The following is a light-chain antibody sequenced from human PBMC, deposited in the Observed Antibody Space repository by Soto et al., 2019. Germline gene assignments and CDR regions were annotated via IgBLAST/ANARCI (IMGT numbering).Light chain of an antibody. J-gene: IGLJ3*02. CDR2: DND. CDR1: SSDIGNNF. Sequence: QSVLTQPPSVSAAPGQKVTISCSGSSSDIGNNFVSWYQHLPGTAPKLLIYDNDMRPSGIPDRFSASKSGTSATLGITGLQTGDAADYYCGTWDSSLSRGVFGGGTRLTVL. CDR3: GTWDSSLSRGV. V-gene: IGLV1-51*01.